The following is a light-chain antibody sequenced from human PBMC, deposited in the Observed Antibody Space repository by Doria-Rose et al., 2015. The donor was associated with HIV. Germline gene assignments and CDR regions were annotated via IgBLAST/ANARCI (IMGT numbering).Light chain of an antibody. CDR1: QSLLYTSTNY. Sequence: DIQVTQSPESLGMSLGERATLHCKSNQSLLYTSTNYLAWYQQKPGQPPQLLIYWASTRQSGVPARFSGSGSGTDFTLTISSLEAEDVAVYYCQQYYDTPSFGPGTTVDIK. CDR2: WAS. J-gene: IGKJ3*01. CDR3: QQYYDTPS. V-gene: IGKV4-1*01.